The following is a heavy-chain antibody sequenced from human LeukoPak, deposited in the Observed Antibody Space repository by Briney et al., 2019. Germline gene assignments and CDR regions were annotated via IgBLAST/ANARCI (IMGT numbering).Heavy chain of an antibody. CDR1: GFTFTTYG. J-gene: IGHJ4*02. D-gene: IGHD4-17*01. V-gene: IGHV3-21*01. CDR3: AREGEKATVTSAFGY. Sequence: PGGSLRLSCAASGFTFTTYGMNWVRQAPGKGLEWVASISSSSTYIYYADSVKGRFTISRDNAKNSLYLQMNSLGGEDTAVYYCAREGEKATVTSAFGYWGQGTLVTVSS. CDR2: ISSSSTYI.